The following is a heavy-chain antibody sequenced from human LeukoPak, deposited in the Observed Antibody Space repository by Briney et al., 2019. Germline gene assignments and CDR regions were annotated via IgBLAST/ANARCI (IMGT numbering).Heavy chain of an antibody. CDR3: ARRLGELSLLFDY. D-gene: IGHD3-16*02. J-gene: IGHJ4*02. CDR2: IYYSGST. CDR1: GGSISSYY. Sequence: PSETLSLTCTVSGGSISSYYWSWIRQPPGKGLEWIGYIYYSGSTNYNPSLKSRVTISVDTSKNQFSLKLSSVTAADTAVYYCARRLGELSLLFDYWGQGTLVTVSS. V-gene: IGHV4-59*08.